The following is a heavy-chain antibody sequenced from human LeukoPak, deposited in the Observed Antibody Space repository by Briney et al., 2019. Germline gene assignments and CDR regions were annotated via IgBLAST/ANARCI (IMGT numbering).Heavy chain of an antibody. CDR3: ARDVNDASDI. CDR1: GSTFTGYY. J-gene: IGHJ3*02. CDR2: INLNSGGT. Sequence: GASVKVSCKAPGSTFTGYYMHWVRQAPGQWLEWMGRINLNSGGTNYAQKFQGRVTMTRDTSISTAYMELSRLRSDDTAVYYCARDVNDASDIWGQGTMVTVSS. V-gene: IGHV1-2*06.